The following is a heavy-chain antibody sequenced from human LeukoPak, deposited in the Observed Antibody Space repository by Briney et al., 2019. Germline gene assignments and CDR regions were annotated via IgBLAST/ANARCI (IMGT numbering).Heavy chain of an antibody. CDR2: INWNGGST. D-gene: IGHD3-22*01. CDR1: GFSFDDYG. Sequence: GGSVSLSCAASGFSFDDYGMGWVRQAPGKGREWVSGINWNGGSTGYADSVKGRFTISRDNARNSLYLQMNSLRAEDTALYFWAREGADSSGNYYDYWGQGTLVTVSS. CDR3: AREGADSSGNYYDY. V-gene: IGHV3-20*04. J-gene: IGHJ4*02.